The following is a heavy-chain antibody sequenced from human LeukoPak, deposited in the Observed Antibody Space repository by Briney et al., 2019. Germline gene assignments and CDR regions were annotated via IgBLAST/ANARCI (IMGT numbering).Heavy chain of an antibody. J-gene: IGHJ4*02. V-gene: IGHV1-46*01. CDR1: GYTFTNYG. CDR3: AREPVSGGFDY. Sequence: ASVKVSCKPSGYTFTNYGFTWVRQAPGQGLEWMGIINPSGGSTSYAQKFQGRVTMTRDTSTSTVYMELSSLRSEDTAVYYCAREPVSGGFDYWGQGTLVTVSS. D-gene: IGHD5-12*01. CDR2: INPSGGST.